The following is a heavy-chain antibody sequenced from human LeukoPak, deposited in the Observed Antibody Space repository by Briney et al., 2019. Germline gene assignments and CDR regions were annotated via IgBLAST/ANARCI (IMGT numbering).Heavy chain of an antibody. Sequence: SQTLSLTCTVSGGSISSGGHYWSWIRQPPGKGLEWIGYIYHNGNTYYNPSLKSRVAISLDRSQNQFSLRLTSVTAADTAVYYCARDRRYSSSWFDAFDIWGQGTMVTVSS. V-gene: IGHV4-30-2*01. J-gene: IGHJ3*02. CDR2: IYHNGNT. D-gene: IGHD6-13*01. CDR3: ARDRRYSSSWFDAFDI. CDR1: GGSISSGGHY.